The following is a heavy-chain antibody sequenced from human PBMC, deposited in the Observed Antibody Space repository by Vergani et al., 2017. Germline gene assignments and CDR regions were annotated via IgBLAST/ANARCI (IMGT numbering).Heavy chain of an antibody. CDR3: AGGHDDSKPRVYYYYGMDV. CDR2: IIPIFGTA. V-gene: IGHV1-69*01. D-gene: IGHD3-22*01. CDR1: GGTFSSYA. Sequence: QVQLVQSGAEVKKPGSSVKVSCKASGGTFSSYAISWVRQAPGQGLEWMGGIIPIFGTANYAQKFQGRVTITADESTNTAYMELSSLGSEDTAVYYCAGGHDDSKPRVYYYYGMDVWGQGTTVTVSS. J-gene: IGHJ6*02.